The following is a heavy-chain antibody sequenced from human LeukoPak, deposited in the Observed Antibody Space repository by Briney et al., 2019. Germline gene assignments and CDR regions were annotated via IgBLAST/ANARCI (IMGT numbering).Heavy chain of an antibody. CDR3: ARLYGRWFDP. Sequence: GESLKISCKGSGYTFTSYDINWVRQATGQGLEWMGWMNPNSGNTGYAQKFQGRVTITRNTSISTAYMELSSLRSEDTAVYYCARLYGRWFDPWGQGTLVTVSS. CDR2: MNPNSGNT. D-gene: IGHD3-16*01. J-gene: IGHJ5*02. CDR1: GYTFTSYD. V-gene: IGHV1-8*03.